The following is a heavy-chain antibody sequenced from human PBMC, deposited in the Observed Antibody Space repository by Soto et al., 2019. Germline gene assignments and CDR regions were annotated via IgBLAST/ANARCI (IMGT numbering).Heavy chain of an antibody. J-gene: IGHJ5*01. V-gene: IGHV3-23*01. D-gene: IGHD3-9*01. Sequence: PGGSLRLSCAASGFTFSSYAMTWVRQAPGKGLEWVSGISGSGATTSYADSVKGRFTVSRDNSKNTLYLQMNSLGVEDTAVYHCAKLRYFDWSAYNWFEYWGQGTPVTVSS. CDR3: AKLRYFDWSAYNWFEY. CDR2: ISGSGATT. CDR1: GFTFSSYA.